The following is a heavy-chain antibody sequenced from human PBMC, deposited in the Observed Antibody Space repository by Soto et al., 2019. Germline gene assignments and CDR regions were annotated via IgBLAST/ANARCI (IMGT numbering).Heavy chain of an antibody. CDR2: IKSKTDGGTT. V-gene: IGHV3-15*07. J-gene: IGHJ6*02. Sequence: GGSLRLSCAASGFPFSNAWMNWVRQAPGKGLEWVGRIKSKTDGGTTDYAAPVKGRFTISRDDSKNTLYLQMNSLKTEDTAVYYCTTERSSPYYYYGMDVWGQGTTVTVSS. CDR1: GFPFSNAW. CDR3: TTERSSPYYYYGMDV.